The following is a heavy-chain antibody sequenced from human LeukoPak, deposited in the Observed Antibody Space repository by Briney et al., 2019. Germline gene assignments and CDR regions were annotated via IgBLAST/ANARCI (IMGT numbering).Heavy chain of an antibody. CDR2: ISGSGDST. Sequence: GGSLRLSCAASGFTFSSYAMTGFRQAPGKGLEWVSAISGSGDSTYYADSVKGRFTISRDNSKNTLYLQMNSLRAEDTAVYDCAKDMTTVAWYFDLWGRGTLVTVSS. CDR1: GFTFSSYA. J-gene: IGHJ2*01. CDR3: AKDMTTVAWYFDL. D-gene: IGHD4-17*01. V-gene: IGHV3-23*01.